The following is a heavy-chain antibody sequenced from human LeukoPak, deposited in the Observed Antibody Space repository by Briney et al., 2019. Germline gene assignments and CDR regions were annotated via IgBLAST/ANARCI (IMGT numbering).Heavy chain of an antibody. J-gene: IGHJ4*02. CDR3: AAYDSSGYYYARGSLDH. CDR2: INPNSGGT. Sequence: GASVKVSCKASGYTFTGYYMHGVRQAPGQGLEWMGRINPNSGGTNYEQQFQGRVTMTRDTSISTAYMELSRLRSDDTAVYYCAAYDSSGYYYARGSLDHWGQGTLVTVSS. CDR1: GYTFTGYY. V-gene: IGHV1-2*06. D-gene: IGHD3-22*01.